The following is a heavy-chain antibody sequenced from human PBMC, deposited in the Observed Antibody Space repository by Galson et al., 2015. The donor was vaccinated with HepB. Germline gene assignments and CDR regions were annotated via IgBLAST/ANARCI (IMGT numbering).Heavy chain of an antibody. Sequence: SLRLSCAASGFTFSSYAMSWVRQAPGKGLEWVSAIGGSGGSTYYADSVKGRFTISRDNSKNTLYLQMNSLRAEDTAVYYCAKLGDVVVIRSRYFQHWGQGTLVTVSS. J-gene: IGHJ1*01. CDR3: AKLGDVVVIRSRYFQH. CDR2: IGGSGGST. CDR1: GFTFSSYA. V-gene: IGHV3-23*01. D-gene: IGHD2-21*01.